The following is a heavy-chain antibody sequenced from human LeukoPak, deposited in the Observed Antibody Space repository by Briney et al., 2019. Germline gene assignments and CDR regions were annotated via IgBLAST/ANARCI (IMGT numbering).Heavy chain of an antibody. CDR2: IYTSGST. Sequence: SETLSLPCTVSGGSISSYYWSWIRQPAEKGLEWIGRIYTSGSTNYNPSLKSRVTMSVDTSKNQFSLKLSPVTAADTAVYYCATTMKSYGSRNDAFDTWGQGTMVTVSS. D-gene: IGHD5-18*01. CDR3: ATTMKSYGSRNDAFDT. CDR1: GGSISSYY. V-gene: IGHV4-4*07. J-gene: IGHJ3*02.